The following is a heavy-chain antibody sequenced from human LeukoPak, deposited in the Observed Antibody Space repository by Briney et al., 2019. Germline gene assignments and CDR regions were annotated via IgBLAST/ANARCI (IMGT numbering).Heavy chain of an antibody. Sequence: GGSLRLSCAASGFTFSSYSMNWVRQAPGKGLEWVSQISRSSTTIYYADSVKGRFIISRDNDKNSVFLRMNSLRAEDTAVYYCARDSYSSSRNDYWGQGTLVTVSS. CDR3: ARDSYSSSRNDY. J-gene: IGHJ4*02. CDR2: ISRSSTTI. V-gene: IGHV3-48*01. D-gene: IGHD6-13*01. CDR1: GFTFSSYS.